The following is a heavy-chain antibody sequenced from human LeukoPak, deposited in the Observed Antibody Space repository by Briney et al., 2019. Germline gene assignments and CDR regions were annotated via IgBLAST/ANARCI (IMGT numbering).Heavy chain of an antibody. CDR3: ARYYDLPAQEYFDL. Sequence: SETLSLTCTVSGGSISSGGYYWSWIRQHPGKGLEWIGYIYYSGSTYYNPSLKSRVTISVDTSKNQFSLKLSSVTAADTAVYYCARYYDLPAQEYFDLWAVAPWSLSPQ. V-gene: IGHV4-31*03. CDR1: GGSISSGGYY. CDR2: IYYSGST. J-gene: IGHJ2*01. D-gene: IGHD3-22*01.